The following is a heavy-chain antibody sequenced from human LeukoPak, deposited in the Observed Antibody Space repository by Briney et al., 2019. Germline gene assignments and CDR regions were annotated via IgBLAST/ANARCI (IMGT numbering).Heavy chain of an antibody. Sequence: SETLSLTCTVSGYSISSGYYWDWIRQPPGKGLEWIGSIYHSGSTYYNPSLKSRVTISVDTSKNQFSLKLSSVTAADTAVYYCAQVGSSGWLDFDYWGQGTLVTVSS. V-gene: IGHV4-38-2*02. CDR2: IYHSGST. CDR1: GYSISSGYY. CDR3: AQVGSSGWLDFDY. D-gene: IGHD6-19*01. J-gene: IGHJ4*01.